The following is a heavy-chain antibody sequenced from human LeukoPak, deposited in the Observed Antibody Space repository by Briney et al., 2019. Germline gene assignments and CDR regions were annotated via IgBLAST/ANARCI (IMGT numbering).Heavy chain of an antibody. V-gene: IGHV1-69*13. CDR2: IIPIFGTA. D-gene: IGHD3-22*01. Sequence: GASVKVSCKASGGTFSSYAISWVRQAPGQGLGWMGGIIPIFGTANYAQKFQGRVTITADESTSTAYMELSSLRSEDTAVYYCARGDSSGYYFDYWGQGTLVNVSS. CDR1: GGTFSSYA. CDR3: ARGDSSGYYFDY. J-gene: IGHJ4*02.